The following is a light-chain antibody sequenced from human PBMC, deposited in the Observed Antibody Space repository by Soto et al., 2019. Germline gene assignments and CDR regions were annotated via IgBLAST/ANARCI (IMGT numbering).Light chain of an antibody. V-gene: IGKV3-11*01. CDR2: DAS. J-gene: IGKJ2*01. CDR3: KHRTNWPRT. CDR1: QTVGTF. Sequence: EIVLTQSPATLSLSPGERATLSCRASQTVGTFLAWYQQKPGQAPRLVIYDASKRATGIPARLSGTGSGTDFDLTISSIEPEDFAVYYCKHRTNWPRTFGQGTKLDIK.